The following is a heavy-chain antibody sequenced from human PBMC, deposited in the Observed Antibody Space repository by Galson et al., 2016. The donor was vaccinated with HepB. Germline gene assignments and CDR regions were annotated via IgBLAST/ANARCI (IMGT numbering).Heavy chain of an antibody. D-gene: IGHD1-26*01. J-gene: IGHJ4*02. CDR3: AGGTAWHHFNF. Sequence: SLRLSCAASGFHFGVYGMHWVRQAPGKGLEWVAVLGHDGNYKYEADSVKGRFTTSRDNSKNTLYLQMSSLRVEDAAIYFCAGGTAWHHFNFWGQGSLVIVSS. V-gene: IGHV3-33*01. CDR2: LGHDGNYK. CDR1: GFHFGVYG.